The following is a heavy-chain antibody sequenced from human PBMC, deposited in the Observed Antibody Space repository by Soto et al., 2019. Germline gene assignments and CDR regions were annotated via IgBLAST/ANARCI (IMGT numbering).Heavy chain of an antibody. Sequence: SGPTLVNPTQTLTLTCTFSGFSLSTSGVGVGWIRQPPGKALEWLALIYWNDDKRYSPSLKSRLTITKDTSKNQVVLTMTNMEPVKKPKFYCASSRGGGGYYFYYYYYGMEVWGQGTPATV. V-gene: IGHV2-5*01. J-gene: IGHJ6*02. CDR3: ASSRGGGGYYFYYYYYGMEV. CDR1: GFSLSTSGVG. D-gene: IGHD3-3*01. CDR2: IYWNDDK.